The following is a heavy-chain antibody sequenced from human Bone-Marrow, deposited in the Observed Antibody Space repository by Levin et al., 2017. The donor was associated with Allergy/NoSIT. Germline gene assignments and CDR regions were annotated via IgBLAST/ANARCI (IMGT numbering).Heavy chain of an antibody. CDR2: ISGSGGST. D-gene: IGHD2-2*01. Sequence: GGSLRLSCAASGFTFSSYAMSWVRQAPGKGLEWVSAISGSGGSTYYADSVKGRFTISRDNSKNTLYLQMNSLRAEDTAVYYCANRGLLPYHYQLGGPKKTTDGAFDIWGQGTMVTVSS. V-gene: IGHV3-23*01. CDR3: ANRGLLPYHYQLGGPKKTTDGAFDI. CDR1: GFTFSSYA. J-gene: IGHJ3*02.